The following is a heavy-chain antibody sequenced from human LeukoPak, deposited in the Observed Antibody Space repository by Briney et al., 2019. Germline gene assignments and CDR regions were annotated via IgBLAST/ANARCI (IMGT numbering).Heavy chain of an antibody. J-gene: IGHJ4*02. Sequence: ASVKISCKVSGYTFTDYYMHWVQQAPGKGLEWMGLVDPEDVETIYAEKFQGRVTITADTSTDTAYMELSSLRSEDTAVYYCATITMVRGVSYYFDYWGQGTLVTVSS. CDR2: VDPEDVET. D-gene: IGHD3-10*01. CDR1: GYTFTDYY. V-gene: IGHV1-69-2*01. CDR3: ATITMVRGVSYYFDY.